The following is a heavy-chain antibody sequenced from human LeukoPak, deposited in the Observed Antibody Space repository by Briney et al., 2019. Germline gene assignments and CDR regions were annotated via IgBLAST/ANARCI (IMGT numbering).Heavy chain of an antibody. CDR3: ARIWSGGDY. J-gene: IGHJ4*02. Sequence: PSETLSLTCTVSGGSISSSTYYWGWIRQPPGKGLEWIGTIYYSGSTNYNPSLKSRVTISVDTSKNQFSLKLSSVTAADTAVYYCARIWSGGDYWGQGTLVTVSS. CDR2: IYYSGST. V-gene: IGHV4-39*07. D-gene: IGHD3-10*01. CDR1: GGSISSSTYY.